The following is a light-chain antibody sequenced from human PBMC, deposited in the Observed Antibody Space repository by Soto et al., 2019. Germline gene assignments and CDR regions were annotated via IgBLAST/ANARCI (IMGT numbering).Light chain of an antibody. Sequence: EIVLTQSPGTLSLSPGEGXTLSCRASQSVSSSLLAWFQQKPGQAPRLLIHDVSSRATGIPDRFSGSGSGTDFTLSISRLEPEXXAVXYXHXXGSSPLTFGQGTKLEIK. V-gene: IGKV3-20*01. J-gene: IGKJ2*01. CDR3: HXXGSSPLT. CDR1: QSVSSSL. CDR2: DVS.